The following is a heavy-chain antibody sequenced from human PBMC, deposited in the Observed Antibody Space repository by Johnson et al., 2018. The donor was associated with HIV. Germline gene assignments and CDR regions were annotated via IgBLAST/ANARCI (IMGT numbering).Heavy chain of an antibody. CDR1: GFTVSSSW. J-gene: IGHJ3*02. Sequence: VQLVESGGGVVQPGGSLRLSCAASGFTVSSSWMHWVCQAPEKGLEWVSGINWNGGSTGYADSVTGRFTISRDNAKNSLYLQMNSLRAEDTALYYCARGFSKDDAFDIWGQGTMVTVSS. V-gene: IGHV3-20*04. CDR3: ARGFSKDDAFDI. CDR2: INWNGGST.